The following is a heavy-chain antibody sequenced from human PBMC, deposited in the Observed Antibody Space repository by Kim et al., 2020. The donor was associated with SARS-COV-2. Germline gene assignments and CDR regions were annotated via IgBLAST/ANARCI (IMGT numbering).Heavy chain of an antibody. CDR3: ARDRGYDYRGFFDY. J-gene: IGHJ4*02. V-gene: IGHV1-69*01. Sequence: YARKFQGRVTFTADDSTSTAYMDLSSLTFDDTAVYYCARDRGYDYRGFFDYWGQGTLVTVSS. D-gene: IGHD5-12*01.